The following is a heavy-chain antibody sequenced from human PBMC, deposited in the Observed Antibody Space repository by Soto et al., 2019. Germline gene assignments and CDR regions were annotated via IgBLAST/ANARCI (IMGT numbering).Heavy chain of an antibody. CDR1: GFTFDDYT. J-gene: IGHJ4*02. V-gene: IGHV3-43*01. CDR2: ISWDGGIT. D-gene: IGHD5-18*01. Sequence: GGSLRLSCAASGFTFDDYTMQWVRQAPGKGLEWVSLISWDGGITYYADSVKGRFTISRDNSKNSLYLQMNSLTTEDTALYYCAKAGAYNYGPYFDYWGQGTLVTVSS. CDR3: AKAGAYNYGPYFDY.